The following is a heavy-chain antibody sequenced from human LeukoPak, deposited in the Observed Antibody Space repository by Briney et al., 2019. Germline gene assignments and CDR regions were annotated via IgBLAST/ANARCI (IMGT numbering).Heavy chain of an antibody. Sequence: PGGSLRLSCAASGFTFSSYSMNRVRQAPGKGLEWVSSFSTSSSSIYYADSVKGRFTISRDNAKSSLYLQMNSLRAEDTAVYYCARDRAGYSYGTYFDYWGQGTLVTVST. D-gene: IGHD5-18*01. CDR2: FSTSSSSI. V-gene: IGHV3-21*01. CDR1: GFTFSSYS. J-gene: IGHJ4*02. CDR3: ARDRAGYSYGTYFDY.